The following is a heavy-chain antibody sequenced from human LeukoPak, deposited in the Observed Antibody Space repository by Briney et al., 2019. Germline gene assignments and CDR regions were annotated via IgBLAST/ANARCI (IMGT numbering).Heavy chain of an antibody. CDR3: PRDHAGYSYGPALPYRKRMDV. Sequence: GGSLTLSCAASGCTFSSYWMHWVRQAPGKGLVWVSCINSCGSSTSYADFVKGRFTSSRDNAKNTLYLQMNGLRADDTAVYYFPRDHAGYSYGPALPYRKRMDVWGKETTGTVSP. V-gene: IGHV3-74*01. CDR1: GCTFSSYW. D-gene: IGHD5-18*01. CDR2: INSCGSST. J-gene: IGHJ6*04.